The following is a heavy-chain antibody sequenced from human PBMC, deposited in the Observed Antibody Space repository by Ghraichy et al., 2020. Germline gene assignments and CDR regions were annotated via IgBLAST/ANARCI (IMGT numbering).Heavy chain of an antibody. J-gene: IGHJ4*02. CDR2: INPSGGST. CDR3: ARVARMTTVTTGPIFDY. CDR1: GYTFTSYY. Sequence: ASVKVSCKASGYTFTSYYMHWVRQAPGQGLEWMGIINPSGGSTSYAQKFQGRVTMTRDTSTSTVYMELSSLRSEDTAVYYCARVARMTTVTTGPIFDYWGQGTLVTVSS. V-gene: IGHV1-46*01. D-gene: IGHD4-17*01.